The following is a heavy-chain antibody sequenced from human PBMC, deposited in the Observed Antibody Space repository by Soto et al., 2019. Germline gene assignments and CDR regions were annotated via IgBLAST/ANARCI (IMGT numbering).Heavy chain of an antibody. CDR3: AKRGSDDAFDI. J-gene: IGHJ3*02. CDR1: GFTFFNYA. V-gene: IGHV3-23*01. Sequence: GGSLRLSCAGSGFTFFNYAMSWVRQTPGKGLEGVSSVSGSGGSTYYADSLKGRFTISRDNSKNTLYLQMNSLRAEDTAVYYCAKRGSDDAFDIWGQGTMVTVSS. CDR2: VSGSGGST. D-gene: IGHD3-10*01.